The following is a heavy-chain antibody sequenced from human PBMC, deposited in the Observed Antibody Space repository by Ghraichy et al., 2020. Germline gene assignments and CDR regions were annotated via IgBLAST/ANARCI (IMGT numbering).Heavy chain of an antibody. CDR1: GFTFGDSP. D-gene: IGHD6-13*01. V-gene: IGHV3-49*04. Sequence: GGSLRLSCTTSGFTFGDSPMGWVRQAPSRGLEWVGFVRSKDYGGTAEYAASVKGRFVISGDDSKGIAYLQMNSRKIEDTAVYYCMREGGGVAASWGQGTLVTVSS. CDR3: MREGGGVAAS. J-gene: IGHJ5*02. CDR2: VRSKDYGGTA.